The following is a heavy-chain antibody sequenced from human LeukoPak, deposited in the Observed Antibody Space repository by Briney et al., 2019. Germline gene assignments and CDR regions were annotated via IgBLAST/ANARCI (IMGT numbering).Heavy chain of an antibody. J-gene: IGHJ4*02. Sequence: GGSLRLSCAASGFAFSSYAMSWVRQAPGKGLEWVSGISASGGSTYYADSVKGRLTISRDISRDTLYLQMNSLRAEDTAVYYCARLMRGIAAADYWGQGTLVTVSS. D-gene: IGHD6-13*01. CDR3: ARLMRGIAAADY. CDR1: GFAFSSYA. CDR2: ISASGGST. V-gene: IGHV3-23*01.